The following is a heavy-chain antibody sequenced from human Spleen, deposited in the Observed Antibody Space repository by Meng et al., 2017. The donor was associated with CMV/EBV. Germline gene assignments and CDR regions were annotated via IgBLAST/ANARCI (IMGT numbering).Heavy chain of an antibody. V-gene: IGHV3-30*02. Sequence: GESLKISCAASGFTFSSYGMHWVRQAPGKGLEWVAVIWYDGSNKYYADSVKGRFTISRDNSKNTLYLQMNSLRAEDTAVYYCATDRAEGHGDGMDVWGQGTTVTVSS. J-gene: IGHJ6*02. CDR2: IWYDGSNK. CDR3: ATDRAEGHGDGMDV. CDR1: GFTFSSYG. D-gene: IGHD3-16*01.